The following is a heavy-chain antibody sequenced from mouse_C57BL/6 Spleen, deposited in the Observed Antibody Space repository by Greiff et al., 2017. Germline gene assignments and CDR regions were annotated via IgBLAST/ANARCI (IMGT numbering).Heavy chain of an antibody. CDR1: GYTFTSYG. CDR2: IYPRSGNT. D-gene: IGHD1-2*01. Sequence: QVQLQQPGAELVKPGASVKMSCKASGYTFTSYGISWVKQRTGQGLEWIGEIYPRSGNTYYNEKFKGKATLTADKSSSTAYMELRSLTSEDSAVYFCARVLRPYAMDYWGQGTSVTVSS. J-gene: IGHJ4*01. CDR3: ARVLRPYAMDY. V-gene: IGHV1-81*01.